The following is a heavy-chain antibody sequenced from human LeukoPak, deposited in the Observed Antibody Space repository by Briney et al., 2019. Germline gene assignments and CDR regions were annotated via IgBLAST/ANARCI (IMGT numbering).Heavy chain of an antibody. D-gene: IGHD3-3*01. Sequence: GGSLRLSCAASGFTLSGSAMHWVRQASGKGLEWVGRIRSKANSYATAYAASVKGRFTISRDDSKNTAYLQMNSLKTEDTAVYYCTTNYDFWSGPSPFDYWGQGTLVTVSS. J-gene: IGHJ4*02. CDR1: GFTLSGSA. V-gene: IGHV3-73*01. CDR2: IRSKANSYAT. CDR3: TTNYDFWSGPSPFDY.